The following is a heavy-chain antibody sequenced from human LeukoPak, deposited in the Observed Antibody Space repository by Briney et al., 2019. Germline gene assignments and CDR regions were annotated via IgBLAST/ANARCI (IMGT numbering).Heavy chain of an antibody. D-gene: IGHD3-22*01. J-gene: IGHJ4*02. Sequence: ASVKVSCKASGYTFTTYPINWVRQAPGQGLEWMGWIDTNTGSPTYAQGLTGRFVFSSDTSVSTAFLQINSLKAEDAALYFCVRGIDTTGYFNYWGQGTLVTVSS. CDR2: IDTNTGSP. CDR1: GYTFTTYP. CDR3: VRGIDTTGYFNY. V-gene: IGHV7-4-1*02.